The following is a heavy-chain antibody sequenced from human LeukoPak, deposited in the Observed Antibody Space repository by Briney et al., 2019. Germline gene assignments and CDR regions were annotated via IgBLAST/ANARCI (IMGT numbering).Heavy chain of an antibody. CDR1: RGSISSAGYY. CDR2: VYTSGST. J-gene: IGHJ4*02. CDR3: ARGSNWNSYDY. Sequence: SETLSLTCTVSRGSISSAGYYWSWIRQPAGKGLEWIGRVYTSGSTNYNPSLKSRVTISLDTSNKQFSLKLSSVTAADTAVYYCARGSNWNSYDYWGQGTLVTVSS. V-gene: IGHV4-61*02. D-gene: IGHD1-1*01.